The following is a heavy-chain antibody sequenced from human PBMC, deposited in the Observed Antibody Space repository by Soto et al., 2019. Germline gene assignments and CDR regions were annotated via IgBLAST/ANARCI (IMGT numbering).Heavy chain of an antibody. CDR3: ARTPIRYVDWYYNMDV. J-gene: IGHJ6*02. CDR2: IDWDDEK. D-gene: IGHD3-9*01. CDR1: GFTLSTSGMC. Sequence: SVSGPTLVNPTQTLTLTCTFSGFTLSTSGMCVSWIRQPPGKALEWLALIDWDDEKFYSTSLKTRLTISKDTSKNQVVLTMTNMAPVDTATYYCARTPIRYVDWYYNMDVWGQGTTVTVSS. V-gene: IGHV2-70*01.